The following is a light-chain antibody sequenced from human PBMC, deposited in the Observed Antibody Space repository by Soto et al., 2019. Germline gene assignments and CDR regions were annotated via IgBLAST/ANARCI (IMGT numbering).Light chain of an antibody. CDR2: RDN. J-gene: IGLJ7*01. V-gene: IGLV1-44*01. Sequence: QSVLTQPPSASGTPGQSVTISCSGSTSNIGSDPVQWYQQLPGTAPKLLIYRDNQRPSGVPDRFSGSKSGTSASLVISGLQFEDEADYHCATWDDTLYDPVFGGGTQLTVL. CDR3: ATWDDTLYDPV. CDR1: TSNIGSDP.